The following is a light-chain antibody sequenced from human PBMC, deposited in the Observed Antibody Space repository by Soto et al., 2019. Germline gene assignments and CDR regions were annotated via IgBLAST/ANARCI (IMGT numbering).Light chain of an antibody. CDR1: QSVSRNY. CDR3: QKYGRSIMYT. V-gene: IGKV3-20*01. J-gene: IGKJ2*01. CDR2: GAS. Sequence: EIVLTQSPGTLSLSPGERATLSCRASQSVSRNYLAWYQQKPGQAPRLLFYGASTRATGIPDRFRGSGSETDFILTISRLELEDFAVYYCQKYGRSIMYTFGQGTKVDIK.